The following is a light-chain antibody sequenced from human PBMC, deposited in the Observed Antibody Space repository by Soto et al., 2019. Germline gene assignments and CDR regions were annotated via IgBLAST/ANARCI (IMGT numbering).Light chain of an antibody. V-gene: IGKV1-39*01. CDR3: QQCYSTPFT. CDR2: AAS. Sequence: DIQMTQSPSTLSASIGDRVTITCRASQSISSYLNWYQQKPGKAPDLLIYAASSLQSGVPSRFSGSGSETDFTLTISSLQPEDFATYYCQQCYSTPFTFGPGTKVDIK. J-gene: IGKJ3*01. CDR1: QSISSY.